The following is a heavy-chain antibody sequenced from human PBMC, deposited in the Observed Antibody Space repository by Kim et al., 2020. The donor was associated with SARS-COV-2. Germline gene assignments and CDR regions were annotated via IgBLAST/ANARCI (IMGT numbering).Heavy chain of an antibody. D-gene: IGHD3-10*01. J-gene: IGHJ3*02. CDR3: ARDPAVDGDDAERDFDI. V-gene: IGHV3-30*07. Sequence: VKGRFTISRDNSKNPLYLQMNSLRAEDTAVYYCARDPAVDGDDAERDFDIWGQGTMVTVSS.